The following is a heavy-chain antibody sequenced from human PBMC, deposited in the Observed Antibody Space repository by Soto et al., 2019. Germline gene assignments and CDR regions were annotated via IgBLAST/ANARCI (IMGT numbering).Heavy chain of an antibody. CDR2: IYHGGTT. D-gene: IGHD6-19*01. CDR1: CYSISSGSY. J-gene: IGHJ4*01. CDR3: ARVHVMVVAGSTFDY. Sequence: PSETLSLTCTVSCYSISSGSYWAWIRQPPVKGPECIASIYHGGTTFYNPSLKSRITISVDTSNNQFSLKLTSVTAADTAVYYCARVHVMVVAGSTFDYWGHGTLVTVSS. V-gene: IGHV4-38-2*02.